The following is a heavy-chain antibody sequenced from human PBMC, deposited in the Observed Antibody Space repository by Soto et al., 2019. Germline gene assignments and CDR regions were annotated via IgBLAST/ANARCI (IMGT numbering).Heavy chain of an antibody. CDR3: AKDFKRSSSVLDY. CDR2: ISYDGSNK. Sequence: HPGGSLRLSCAASGFTFSSYGMHWVRQAPGKGLEWVAVISYDGSNKYYADSVKGRFTISRDNSKNTLYLQMNSLRAEDTAVYYCAKDFKRSSSVLDYWGQGTLVTVSS. D-gene: IGHD6-13*01. V-gene: IGHV3-30*18. CDR1: GFTFSSYG. J-gene: IGHJ4*02.